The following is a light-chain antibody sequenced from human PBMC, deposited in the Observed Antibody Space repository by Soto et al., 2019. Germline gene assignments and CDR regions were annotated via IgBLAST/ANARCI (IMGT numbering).Light chain of an antibody. Sequence: DIQMTQSPSTLSASVGDRVTITCRASQSISAWLAWYQQKPGKAPKLLIYKASSLESGVPSRFSGNGSGTEFTLPISSLQPDDFATYYCQQYNSDSRTFGQGTKVEIK. CDR1: QSISAW. V-gene: IGKV1-5*03. J-gene: IGKJ1*01. CDR2: KAS. CDR3: QQYNSDSRT.